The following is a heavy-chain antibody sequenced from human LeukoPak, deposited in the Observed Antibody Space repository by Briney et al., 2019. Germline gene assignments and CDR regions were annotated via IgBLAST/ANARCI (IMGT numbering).Heavy chain of an antibody. CDR2: IRYDGSNK. D-gene: IGHD3-3*01. CDR1: GFTFSSYW. CDR3: AKDGELHDFWGVYYKKYYYYMDV. Sequence: TGGSLRLSCAASGFTFSSYWIHWVRQAPGKGLEWVAFIRYDGSNKYYADSVKGRFTISRDNPKNTLYLQMNSLRAEDTAVYYCAKDGELHDFWGVYYKKYYYYMDVWGKGTTVTVSS. V-gene: IGHV3-30*02. J-gene: IGHJ6*03.